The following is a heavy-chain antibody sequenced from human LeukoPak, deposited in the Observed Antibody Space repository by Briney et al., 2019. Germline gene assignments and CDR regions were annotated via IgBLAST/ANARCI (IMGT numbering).Heavy chain of an antibody. CDR3: AKDANYYYHDNSGFYVPPNQYSYYMDV. CDR1: GFTFSDYY. Sequence: GGSLRLSCAASGFTFSDYYMSWIRQAPGKGLEWVSYISSSGSTIYYADSVKGRFTISRDNAKNSLYLQMNSLRSEDTAVYYCAKDANYYYHDNSGFYVPPNQYSYYMDVLGKGTTVTISS. D-gene: IGHD3-22*01. CDR2: ISSSGSTI. V-gene: IGHV3-11*04. J-gene: IGHJ6*03.